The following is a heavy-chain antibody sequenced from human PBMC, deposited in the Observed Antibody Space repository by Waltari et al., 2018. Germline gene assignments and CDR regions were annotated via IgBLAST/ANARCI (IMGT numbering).Heavy chain of an antibody. CDR2: IIPILGTA. D-gene: IGHD2-15*01. CDR1: GGPFSSYA. V-gene: IGHV1-69*08. CDR3: ASPKYCSGGSCYYVLNY. Sequence: QVQLVQSGAEVKKPGSSVQVSCKDSGGPFSSYAISWVRQAPGQGLEWMGRIIPILGTANYAQKFQGRVTITADKSTSTAYMELSSLRSEDTAVYYCASPKYCSGGSCYYVLNYWGQGTLVTVSS. J-gene: IGHJ4*02.